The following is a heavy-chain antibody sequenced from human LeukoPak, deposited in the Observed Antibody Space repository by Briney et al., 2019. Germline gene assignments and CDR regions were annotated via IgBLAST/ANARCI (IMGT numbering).Heavy chain of an antibody. V-gene: IGHV4-39*01. CDR3: ARLGSGSYRTIDY. D-gene: IGHD1-26*01. Sequence: SETLSLTCTVSGGSISSSSYYWGWIRQPPGKGLEWIGSIYYSGSTYYNPSLKSRVTISVDTSKNQFSLKLSSVTAADTAVYYCARLGSGSYRTIDYWGQGTLVTVSS. J-gene: IGHJ4*02. CDR2: IYYSGST. CDR1: GGSISSSSYY.